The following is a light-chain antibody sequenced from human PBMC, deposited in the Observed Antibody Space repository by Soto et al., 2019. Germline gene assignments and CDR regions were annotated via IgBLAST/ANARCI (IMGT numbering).Light chain of an antibody. CDR1: SSDVGGYNF. CDR3: SSYTSSYTYV. V-gene: IGLV2-14*03. CDR2: DVS. Sequence: QSALTQPASVSGSPGQSVTISCAGTSSDVGGYNFVSWYQQHPGKAPQLMIYDVSSRPSGVSNRFSGSKSGNTASLTISGLQAVDEADYYSSSYTSSYTYVFGTGTKVTVL. J-gene: IGLJ1*01.